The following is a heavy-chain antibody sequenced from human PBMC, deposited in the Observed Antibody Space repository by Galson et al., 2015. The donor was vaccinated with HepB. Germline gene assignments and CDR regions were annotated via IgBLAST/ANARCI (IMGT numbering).Heavy chain of an antibody. J-gene: IGHJ2*01. CDR1: GFTFSDYY. CDR3: ARVDTAMVVNKFWYFDL. CDR2: ISSSSSYT. D-gene: IGHD5-18*01. V-gene: IGHV3-11*03. Sequence: SLRLSCAASGFTFSDYYMSWIRQAPGKGLEWVSYISSSSSYTNYADSVKGRFTISRDNAKNSLYLQMNSLRAEDTAVYYCARVDTAMVVNKFWYFDLWGRGTLVTVSS.